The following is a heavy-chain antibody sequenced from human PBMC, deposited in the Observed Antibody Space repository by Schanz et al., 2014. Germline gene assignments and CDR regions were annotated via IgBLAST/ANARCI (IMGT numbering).Heavy chain of an antibody. CDR1: GFTFSRNA. J-gene: IGHJ4*02. D-gene: IGHD3-10*01. CDR3: AREIESSMIRGVID. CDR2: ISGSGNTI. Sequence: EVQLVESGGGLVQPGGSLRLSCAASGFTFSRNAMNWVRQAPGKGLEWVSYISGSGNTIYYADSVKGRFIISRDSSKNTLFLQMNSLRAEDTAVYYCAREIESSMIRGVIDWGQGTLVTVSS. V-gene: IGHV3-48*01.